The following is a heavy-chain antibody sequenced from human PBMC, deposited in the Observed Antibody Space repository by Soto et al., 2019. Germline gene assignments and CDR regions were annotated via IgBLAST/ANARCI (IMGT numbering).Heavy chain of an antibody. CDR1: GLSFGETW. J-gene: IGHJ1*01. CDR2: IESKNDGGTT. V-gene: IGHV3-15*04. Sequence: GGSLRLSCAASGLSFGETWMSWVRQAPGKGLEWVGRIESKNDGGTTDYAAPVKGRFTISRDDSKDTVFLQIDSLKIDDTAVYYCTTDPRHWGQGTLVTVSS. CDR3: TTDPRH.